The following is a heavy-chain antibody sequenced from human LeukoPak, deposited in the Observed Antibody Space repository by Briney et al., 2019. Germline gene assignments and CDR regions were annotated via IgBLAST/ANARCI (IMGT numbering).Heavy chain of an antibody. D-gene: IGHD3-10*01. CDR2: IYHSGST. Sequence: PSGTLSLTCAVSGGSISNSNWWSWVRQPPGKGLEWIGEIYHSGSTNYNPSLKSRVTISVDKSKNQFSLKLSSVTAADTAVFYCVRHPARGALGYAFDIWGQGTMVTVSS. CDR3: VRHPARGALGYAFDI. V-gene: IGHV4-4*02. J-gene: IGHJ3*02. CDR1: GGSISNSNW.